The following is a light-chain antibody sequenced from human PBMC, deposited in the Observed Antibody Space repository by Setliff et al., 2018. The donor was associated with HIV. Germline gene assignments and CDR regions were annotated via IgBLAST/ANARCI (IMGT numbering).Light chain of an antibody. CDR3: QSYDTNLSVV. J-gene: IGLJ2*01. Sequence: QSVLTQPPSVSGAPGQRIIISCTGNNSNIGAGYHVHWYQHLPGTAPKLIIYRNNNRPSGVPDRLSDSKSGTSASLAITGLQAEDEADYYCQSYDTNLSVVFGGGTKVTVL. V-gene: IGLV1-40*01. CDR2: RNN. CDR1: NSNIGAGYH.